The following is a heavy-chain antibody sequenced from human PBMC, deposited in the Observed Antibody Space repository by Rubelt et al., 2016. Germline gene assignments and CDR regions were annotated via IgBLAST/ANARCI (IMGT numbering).Heavy chain of an antibody. J-gene: IGHJ4*02. Sequence: QVQLVQSGAEVKKPGASVKVSCKASGYAFTSYYMHWVRQAPGQGLEWMGIINPSGGSTSYAQKSQGIVTMTRDTSTSTVYMELSGLRSEETAVYYCARAASTVTTLLDLGYWGQGTLVTVSS. CDR2: INPSGGST. D-gene: IGHD4-17*01. V-gene: IGHV1-46*01. CDR3: ARAASTVTTLLDLGY. CDR1: GYAFTSYY.